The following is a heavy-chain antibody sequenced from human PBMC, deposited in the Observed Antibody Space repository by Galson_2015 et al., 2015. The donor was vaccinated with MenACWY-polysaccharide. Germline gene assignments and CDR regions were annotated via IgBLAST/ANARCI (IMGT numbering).Heavy chain of an antibody. CDR2: ICSDENSI. Sequence: SLRLSCAASGFTFSSYCIHWVRQAPRKGLVWVSRICSDENSITYAGSVKGRFSISRENAENSLYLQVNSLRDEDTAVYYCATKQMGDNSFDYWGQGTLVTVSS. J-gene: IGHJ4*02. CDR3: ATKQMGDNSFDY. V-gene: IGHV3-74*01. CDR1: GFTFSSYC. D-gene: IGHD3-16*01.